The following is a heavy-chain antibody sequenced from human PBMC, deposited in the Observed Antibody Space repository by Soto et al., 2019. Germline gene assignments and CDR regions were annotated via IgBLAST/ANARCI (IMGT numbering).Heavy chain of an antibody. CDR2: ISGSGGST. CDR3: AKDLGGLYYDFWSGYTFDAFDI. D-gene: IGHD3-3*01. V-gene: IGHV3-23*01. J-gene: IGHJ3*02. Sequence: GESLKISCAASGFTFSSYAMSGVRQSPGKGLEWVSAISGSGGSTYYADSVKGRFTISRDNSKNTLYLQMNSLRAEDTAVYYCAKDLGGLYYDFWSGYTFDAFDIWGQGTMVTVSS. CDR1: GFTFSSYA.